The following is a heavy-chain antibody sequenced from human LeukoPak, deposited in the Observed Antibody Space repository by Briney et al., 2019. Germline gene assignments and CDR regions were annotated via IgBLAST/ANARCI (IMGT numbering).Heavy chain of an antibody. V-gene: IGHV1-18*01. CDR3: ARDLKWSGSYYGY. CDR1: GSPFTRSG. CDR2: ISAYNGNT. Sequence: GKASDKASGSPFTRSGISWLRQAPGHRVKWLGWISAYNGNTNYAQKVQGRVTMTTDTSKSTAYMELRSLRADDTAVYYCARDLKWSGSYYGYWGQGTLVTVSS. D-gene: IGHD1-26*01. J-gene: IGHJ4*02.